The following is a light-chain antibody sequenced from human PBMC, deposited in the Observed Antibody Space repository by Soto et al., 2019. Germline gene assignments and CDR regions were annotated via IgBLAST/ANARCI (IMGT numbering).Light chain of an antibody. CDR3: QQRRNRPPVIT. CDR1: QSFSSY. J-gene: IGKJ5*01. Sequence: EIVLTQSPATLSLSPGERATLSCRASQSFSSYLAWYQQKPGQAPGLLIYDASKRATGIPARFSGRGSGTDFALTISSLEPEDFALNYCQQRRNRPPVITFGQGTRLEIK. CDR2: DAS. V-gene: IGKV3-11*01.